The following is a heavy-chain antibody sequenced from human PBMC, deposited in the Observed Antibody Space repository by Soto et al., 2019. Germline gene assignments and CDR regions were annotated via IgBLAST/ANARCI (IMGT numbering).Heavy chain of an antibody. V-gene: IGHV3-66*01. J-gene: IGHJ6*02. Sequence: GSLRLSCAASGFTVSSNYMSWVRQAPGKGLEWVSVIYSGGSTYYADSVKGRFTISRDNSKNTLYLQMNSLRAEDTAVYYCARDLGTNYDILTGKRGYYGMDVWGQGTTVTVSS. D-gene: IGHD3-9*01. CDR1: GFTVSSNY. CDR3: ARDLGTNYDILTGKRGYYGMDV. CDR2: IYSGGST.